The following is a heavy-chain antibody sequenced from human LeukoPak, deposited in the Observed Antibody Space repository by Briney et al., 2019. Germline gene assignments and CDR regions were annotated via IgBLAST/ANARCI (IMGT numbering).Heavy chain of an antibody. J-gene: IGHJ3*01. Sequence: ASETLSLTCTVSGGYITSYYWSWIRQPPGEGLEWIGYVYYTGSTNYDPSLKSRVSISVDTSKNQFSLKLTSVTAADMAVYFCARQFLVGSTFHAFDLWGQGTRVTVSS. D-gene: IGHD1-26*01. V-gene: IGHV4-59*08. CDR1: GGYITSYY. CDR3: ARQFLVGSTFHAFDL. CDR2: VYYTGST.